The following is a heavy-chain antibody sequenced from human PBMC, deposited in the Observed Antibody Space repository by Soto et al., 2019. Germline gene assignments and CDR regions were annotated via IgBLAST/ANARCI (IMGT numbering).Heavy chain of an antibody. CDR3: ARDIGGVTASDAFDV. Sequence: EVQLVESGGGLVQPGGSLRLSCAASGFTFSHYWMHWVRQTPGKGLVWISRINSDGSTTSSADSVRGRFSMSRDNAKNSLYLQMNSLRADDTAVYFCARDIGGVTASDAFDVWGHGTMLTVSS. CDR2: INSDGSTT. D-gene: IGHD2-21*02. V-gene: IGHV3-74*01. CDR1: GFTFSHYW. J-gene: IGHJ3*01.